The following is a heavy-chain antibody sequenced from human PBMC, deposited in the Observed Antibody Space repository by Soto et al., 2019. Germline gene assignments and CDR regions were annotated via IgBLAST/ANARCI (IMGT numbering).Heavy chain of an antibody. Sequence: SETLSLTCTVSGDSMTKNYRSWSMTNYYYWSWIRQTPGKGLEWIGRIYSTGTTNFNPSLKSRLTMSMDMSKNQVSLNLTSVTAADTAVYYCVRDRADFSSTYYHYFSVWGRGTLVTVS. D-gene: IGHD6-13*01. J-gene: IGHJ2*01. CDR2: IYSTGTT. V-gene: IGHV4-4*07. CDR3: VRDRADFSSTYYHYFSV. CDR1: GDSMTKNYRSWSMTNYYY.